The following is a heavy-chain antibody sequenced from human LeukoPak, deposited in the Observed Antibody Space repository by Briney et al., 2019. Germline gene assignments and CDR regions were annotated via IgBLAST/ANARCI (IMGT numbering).Heavy chain of an antibody. CDR1: GYSFTSYW. CDR2: IYPGDSDT. J-gene: IGHJ3*02. Sequence: GESLKISCKGSGYSFTSYWIGWVRQMPGKGLEWMGIIYPGDSDTRYSPSFQGQVTISADKSISTAYLQWSSLKASDTAMYYCERHTQIIPDAFDIWGQGTMVTVSS. D-gene: IGHD2-21*01. CDR3: ERHTQIIPDAFDI. V-gene: IGHV5-51*01.